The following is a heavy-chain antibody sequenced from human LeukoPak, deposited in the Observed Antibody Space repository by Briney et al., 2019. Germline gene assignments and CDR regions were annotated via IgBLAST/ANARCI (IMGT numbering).Heavy chain of an antibody. CDR2: INGDGTST. CDR3: TRQWYTPSDY. D-gene: IGHD6-19*01. J-gene: IGHJ4*02. Sequence: GGSLRLSCAASGFIFSSYWMHWVRQKPGEGPLWLSRINGDGTSTAYAHSVQGRFIISRDNAMNTLYLQMNSLRVDDTAVYYCTRQWYTPSDYWGLGTVVTVSS. V-gene: IGHV3-74*03. CDR1: GFIFSSYW.